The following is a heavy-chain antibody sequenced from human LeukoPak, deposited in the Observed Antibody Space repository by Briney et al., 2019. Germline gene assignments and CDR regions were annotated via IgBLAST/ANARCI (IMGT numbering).Heavy chain of an antibody. D-gene: IGHD6-19*01. J-gene: IGHJ2*01. CDR2: MNPNSGNT. V-gene: IGHV1-8*01. Sequence: GASVKVSCKASGYTFTSYDINWVRQATGQGLEWMGWMNPNSGNTGYAQKFQGRVTMTRNTYISTAYMELSSLRSEDTAVYYCARGRGQWLARGTNWYFDLWGRGTLVTVSS. CDR1: GYTFTSYD. CDR3: ARGRGQWLARGTNWYFDL.